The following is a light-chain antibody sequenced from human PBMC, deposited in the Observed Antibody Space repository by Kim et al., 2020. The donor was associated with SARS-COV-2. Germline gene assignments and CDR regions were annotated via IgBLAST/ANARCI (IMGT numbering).Light chain of an antibody. CDR1: KSVSSRY. V-gene: IGKV3-20*01. J-gene: IGKJ4*01. Sequence: SPGETATLSCRPSKSVSSRYLAWYQQKPGQGLRLLIYGASSRATGIPDRFSGSGSGTDFTLTISRLEPEDFAVYYCQQYDSAFLTFGGGTKVDIK. CDR3: QQYDSAFLT. CDR2: GAS.